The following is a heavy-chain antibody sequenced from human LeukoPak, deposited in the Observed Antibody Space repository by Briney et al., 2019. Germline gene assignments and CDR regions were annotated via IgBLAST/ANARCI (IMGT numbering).Heavy chain of an antibody. CDR3: ARIFSSAWGELGY. V-gene: IGHV3-30*02. D-gene: IGHD6-19*01. J-gene: IGHJ4*02. CDR1: GFTFSSYG. Sequence: GGSLRLSCAASGFTFSSYGMHWVRQAPGKGLEWVAFIRSDETIEYYAVSVKGRFTISRDNSKNTLYLQMNSLRAEDTAVYFCARIFSSAWGELGYWGQGTLVTVSS. CDR2: IRSDETIE.